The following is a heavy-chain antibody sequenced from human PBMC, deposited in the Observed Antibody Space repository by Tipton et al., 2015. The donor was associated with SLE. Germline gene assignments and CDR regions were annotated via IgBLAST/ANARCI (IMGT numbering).Heavy chain of an antibody. V-gene: IGHV4-39*07. CDR1: GGSMSSSGYY. Sequence: TLSLTCTVSGGSMSSSGYYWGWIRQPPRMGPEWIGTIYYSGSTYYNPSLKSRVTISVDMSKNQFFLNLTSVTAADTAVYYCARDRTLLVAAGGSGWFDPWGQGILVTVSS. J-gene: IGHJ5*02. CDR3: ARDRTLLVAAGGSGWFDP. D-gene: IGHD6-13*01. CDR2: IYYSGST.